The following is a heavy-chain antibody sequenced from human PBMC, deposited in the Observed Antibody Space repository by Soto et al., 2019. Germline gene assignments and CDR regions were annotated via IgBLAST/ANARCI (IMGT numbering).Heavy chain of an antibody. Sequence: GGSLRLSCAASGFTFSSYAMSWVRQAPGKGLEWVSAISGSGGSTYFADSVQGRFTISRDNSKNTLYLQMNSLRAEDTAVYYCAIRGHSSEYYWGQGTLVTVSS. CDR1: GFTFSSYA. V-gene: IGHV3-23*01. J-gene: IGHJ4*02. D-gene: IGHD3-10*01. CDR3: AIRGHSSEYY. CDR2: ISGSGGST.